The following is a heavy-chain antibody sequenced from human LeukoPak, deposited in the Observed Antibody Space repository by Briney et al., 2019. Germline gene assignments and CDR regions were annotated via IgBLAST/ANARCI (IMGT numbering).Heavy chain of an antibody. D-gene: IGHD6-13*01. J-gene: IGHJ4*02. CDR1: GGSISSGGYY. CDR3: AREVAAAGHFDY. Sequence: SETLSLTCTVSGGSISSGGYYWSWVRQHPGKCLEWIRYIYYSGSTYYNLSIKSRVTISVDTSKNQFSLKLSSVTAADTAVYYCAREVAAAGHFDYWGQGTLVTVSS. V-gene: IGHV4-31*03. CDR2: IYYSGST.